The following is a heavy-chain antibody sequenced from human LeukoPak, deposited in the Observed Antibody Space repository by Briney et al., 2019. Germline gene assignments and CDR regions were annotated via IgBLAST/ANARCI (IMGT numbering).Heavy chain of an antibody. J-gene: IGHJ3*02. V-gene: IGHV4-4*02. CDR3: ARDKSDYYDSSGYYGAFDI. CDR2: IYHSGST. Sequence: SETLSLTCAVSGGSISSSNWWSWVRQPPGKGLEWIGEIYHSGSTNYNPSLKSRVTISVDKSKNQFSLKLSSVTAADTAVYYCARDKSDYYDSSGYYGAFDIWGQGTMVTVSS. CDR1: GGSISSSNW. D-gene: IGHD3-22*01.